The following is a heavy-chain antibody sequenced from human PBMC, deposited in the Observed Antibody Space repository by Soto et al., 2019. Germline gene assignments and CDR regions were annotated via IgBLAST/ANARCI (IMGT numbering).Heavy chain of an antibody. CDR2: ISYDGSNK. J-gene: IGHJ4*02. V-gene: IGHV3-30-3*01. CDR1: GFTFSSYA. Sequence: QVQLVESGGGVVQPGRSLRLSCAASGFTFSSYAMHWVRQAPGKGLEWVAVISYDGSNKYYADSVKGRFTTSRDNSKNTLYLQMNSLRAEDTAVYYCARHPTTPFGYWGQGTLVTVSS. D-gene: IGHD2-15*01. CDR3: ARHPTTPFGY.